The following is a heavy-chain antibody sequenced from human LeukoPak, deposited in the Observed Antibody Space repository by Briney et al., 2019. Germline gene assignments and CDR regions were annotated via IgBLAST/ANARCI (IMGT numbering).Heavy chain of an antibody. J-gene: IGHJ4*02. CDR2: ISYDGSNK. V-gene: IGHV3-30*03. D-gene: IGHD3-10*01. CDR3: ARGPTYYYGSGSSLDY. CDR1: GFTFSSYG. Sequence: GGSLRLSCAASGFTFSSYGMHWVRQAPGKGLEWVAVISYDGSNKYYADSVKGRFTISRDNSKNTLYLQMNSLRAEDTAVYYCARGPTYYYGSGSSLDYLGQGTLVTVSS.